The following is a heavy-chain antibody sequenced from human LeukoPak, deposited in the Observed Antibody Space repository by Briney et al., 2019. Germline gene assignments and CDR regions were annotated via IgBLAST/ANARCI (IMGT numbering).Heavy chain of an antibody. CDR3: ARESYGDSISDY. CDR2: IYYSGST. J-gene: IGHJ4*02. CDR1: GGSISSSSYF. D-gene: IGHD4-17*01. V-gene: IGHV4-39*02. Sequence: SETLSLTCTVSGGSISSSSYFWGWLRQPPGKGLEWIGSIYYSGSTYYNPSLKSRVTISVDTSKNQFSLKLSSVTAADTAVYYCARESYGDSISDYWGQGTLVTVSS.